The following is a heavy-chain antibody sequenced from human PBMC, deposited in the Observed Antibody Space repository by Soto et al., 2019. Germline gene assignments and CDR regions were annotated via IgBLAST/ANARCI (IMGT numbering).Heavy chain of an antibody. V-gene: IGHV3-33*01. Sequence: VGSLRLSCAASGFTFSSCGMHWGRQAPGKGLEWVAVIWYDGSNKYYADSVKGRFTISRDNSKNTLYLQMNSLRAEDTAVYYCARPWNIAAAGTVDHWGHGTLVTVSS. CDR3: ARPWNIAAAGTVDH. CDR2: IWYDGSNK. D-gene: IGHD6-13*01. CDR1: GFTFSSCG. J-gene: IGHJ4*01.